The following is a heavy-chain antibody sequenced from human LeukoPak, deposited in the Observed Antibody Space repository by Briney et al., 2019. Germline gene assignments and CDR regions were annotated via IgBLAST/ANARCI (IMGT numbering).Heavy chain of an antibody. J-gene: IGHJ5*02. CDR1: GYTFTSNG. CDR3: AAYIVPAGGCWFDP. V-gene: IGHV1-18*01. CDR2: ISAYNGNT. Sequence: ASVKVSCKASGYTFTSNGISWVRQAPGQGLEWMGWISAYNGNTNYAQKLQGRVTMTTDTSTSTAYMELRSLRSDDTAVYYCAAYIVPAGGCWFDPWGQGTLVTVSS. D-gene: IGHD2-2*01.